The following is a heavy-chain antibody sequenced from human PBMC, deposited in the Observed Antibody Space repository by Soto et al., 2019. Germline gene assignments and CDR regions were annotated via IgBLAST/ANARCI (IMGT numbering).Heavy chain of an antibody. D-gene: IGHD3-9*01. J-gene: IGHJ4*02. CDR1: GFSLSTFY. V-gene: IGHV3-7*01. CDR3: ARGPGFRIDY. CDR2: TNRDGSAT. Sequence: EVQLVESGGGLVQPGGSLRLSCSASGFSLSTFYMHWIRQAPGKGLEWVADTNRDGSATHYVDSVKGRFTISRDIAENSLFLQMNSLRAEDTAVYYCARGPGFRIDYWGQGTLVSVSS.